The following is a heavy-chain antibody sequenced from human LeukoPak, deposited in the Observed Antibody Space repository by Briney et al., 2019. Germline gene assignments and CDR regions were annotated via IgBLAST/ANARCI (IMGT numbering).Heavy chain of an antibody. V-gene: IGHV5-51*01. CDR3: ARQLVAAPYYYYGMDV. J-gene: IGHJ6*02. Sequence: GESLKISCKGSGYRFTSYWIGWVRQMPGKGLEWMGIIYPGDSDTRYSPSFQGQVTISADKSISTAYLQWSSLKASDTAMYYCARQLVAAPYYYYGMDVWGQGTTVTVSS. D-gene: IGHD2-15*01. CDR2: IYPGDSDT. CDR1: GYRFTSYW.